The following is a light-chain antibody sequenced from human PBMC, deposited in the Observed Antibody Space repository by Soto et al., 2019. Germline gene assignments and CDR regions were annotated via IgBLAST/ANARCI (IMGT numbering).Light chain of an antibody. V-gene: IGKV3-11*01. Sequence: VLLTQSPATLSLSPGDTATLSCGASQSVSSSLAWYQQKPGQAPRLLIYDTSSRATGSPARFSGSGSGTDFTLTISSLEPEDFAVYYCHHRGNGITFGQGTRL. CDR3: HHRGNGIT. CDR2: DTS. CDR1: QSVSSS. J-gene: IGKJ5*01.